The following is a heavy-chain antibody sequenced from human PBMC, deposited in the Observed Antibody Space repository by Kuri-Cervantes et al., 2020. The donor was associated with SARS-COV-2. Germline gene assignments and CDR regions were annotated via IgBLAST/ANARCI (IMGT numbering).Heavy chain of an antibody. J-gene: IGHJ4*02. V-gene: IGHV3-23*01. CDR3: SKDRRWVGAEQYYFDY. Sequence: LWLNSAASIFTYGSSAMSWVRQAAGKGLEWVSSISGSGSGTYYADSVKGRFTISRDNSKNTLYLQMNSLRAEDTAVYYCSKDRRWVGAEQYYFDYLGQGTLVTVSS. D-gene: IGHD1-26*01. CDR2: ISGSGSGT. CDR1: IFTYGSSA.